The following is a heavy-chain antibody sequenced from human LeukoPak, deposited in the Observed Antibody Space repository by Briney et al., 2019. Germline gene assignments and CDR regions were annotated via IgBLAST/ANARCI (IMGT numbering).Heavy chain of an antibody. D-gene: IGHD6-13*01. Sequence: SETLSLTCTVSGGPISSSSYYWGWIRQPPGKGLEWIGSIYFSGSTYYNPSLKSRVTISVDTSKNQFSLKLSSVTAADTAVYYCARHFGFGAAAGTRGWFDPWGQGTLVTVSS. CDR3: ARHFGFGAAAGTRGWFDP. J-gene: IGHJ5*02. CDR1: GGPISSSSYY. V-gene: IGHV4-39*01. CDR2: IYFSGST.